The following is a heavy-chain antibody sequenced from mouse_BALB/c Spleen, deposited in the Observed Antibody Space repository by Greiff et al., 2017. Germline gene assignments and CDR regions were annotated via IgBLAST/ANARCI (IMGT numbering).Heavy chain of an antibody. CDR3: ARTDGSSYDWYFDV. CDR1: GYTFTSYV. Sequence: VQLKQSGPELVKPGASVKMSCKASGYTFTSYVMHWVKQKPGQGLEWIGYINPYNDGTKYNEKFKGKATLTSDKSSSTAYMELSSLTSEDSAVYYCARTDGSSYDWYFDVWGAGTTVTVSS. D-gene: IGHD1-1*01. J-gene: IGHJ1*01. V-gene: IGHV1-14*01. CDR2: INPYNDGT.